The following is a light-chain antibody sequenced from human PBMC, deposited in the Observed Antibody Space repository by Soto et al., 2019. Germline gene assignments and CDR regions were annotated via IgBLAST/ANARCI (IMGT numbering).Light chain of an antibody. CDR3: SSYTSSSTLAV. Sequence: QSALTQPASVSGSPGQSITISCTGTSSDVGGYNYVSWYQQHPGKAPKLMIYEVSNRPSGVSNRFSGSKSGNTASLTISGLQAEDEADYYYSSYTSSSTLAVFGTGTKVTVL. J-gene: IGLJ1*01. CDR2: EVS. V-gene: IGLV2-14*01. CDR1: SSDVGGYNY.